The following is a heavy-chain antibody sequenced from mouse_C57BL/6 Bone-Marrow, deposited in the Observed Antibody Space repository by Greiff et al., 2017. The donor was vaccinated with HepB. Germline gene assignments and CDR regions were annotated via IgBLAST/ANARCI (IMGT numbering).Heavy chain of an antibody. CDR2: ISSGGDYI. D-gene: IGHD3-3*01. Sequence: EVQRVESGEGLVKPGGSLKLSCAASGFTFSSYAMSWVRQTPEKRLEWVAYISSGGDYIYYADTVKGRFTISRDNARNTLYLQMSRLKSEDTAMYYCTREGHWFAYWGQGTLVTVSA. J-gene: IGHJ3*01. CDR1: GFTFSSYA. CDR3: TREGHWFAY. V-gene: IGHV5-9-1*02.